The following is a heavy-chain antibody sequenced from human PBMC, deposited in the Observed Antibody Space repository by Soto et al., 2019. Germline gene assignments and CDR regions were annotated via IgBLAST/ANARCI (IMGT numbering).Heavy chain of an antibody. CDR2: ISAYNGNT. CDR1: GYTFTSYR. CDR3: ARVRVYSSGCPDY. J-gene: IGHJ4*02. D-gene: IGHD6-19*01. V-gene: IGHV1-18*01. Sequence: XSVKVSFKASGYTFTSYRISWLRHSPGQGLEWMGWISAYNGNTNYAQKLQGRVTMTTDTSTSTAYMELRSLRSDDTAVYYCARVRVYSSGCPDYWGQGTLVTVSS.